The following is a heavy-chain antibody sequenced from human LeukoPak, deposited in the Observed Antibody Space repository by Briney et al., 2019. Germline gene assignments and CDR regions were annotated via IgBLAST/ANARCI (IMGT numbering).Heavy chain of an antibody. V-gene: IGHV4-4*07. Sequence: SETLSLTCTVSGGSISSYYWSWIRQPAGKGLEWIGRIYTSGSTNYNPSLKRRVTMSVDTSKNHFSLKLSSVTAADTAVYYCAGVALAMAWFDPWGQGTLVTVSS. J-gene: IGHJ5*02. CDR3: AGVALAMAWFDP. CDR1: GGSISSYY. D-gene: IGHD5-18*01. CDR2: IYTSGST.